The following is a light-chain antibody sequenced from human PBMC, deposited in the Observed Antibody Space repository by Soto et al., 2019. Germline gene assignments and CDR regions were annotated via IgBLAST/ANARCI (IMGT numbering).Light chain of an antibody. V-gene: IGLV2-8*01. J-gene: IGLJ2*01. CDR1: SSDVGGYNY. Sequence: QSVLTQPPSASGAPGQSVTISCSGTSSDVGGYNYVSWYQQHRGKAPKLMIYEVSKRPSGLPHLSSGTTSGNAAPLTVCGLHAEEDDDYYGSSYGGINNVVFGGGTKLTVL. CDR2: EVS. CDR3: SSYGGINNVV.